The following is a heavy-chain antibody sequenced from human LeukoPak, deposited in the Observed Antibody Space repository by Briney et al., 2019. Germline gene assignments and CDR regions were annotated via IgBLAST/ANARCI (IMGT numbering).Heavy chain of an antibody. CDR2: ISYDGSNK. J-gene: IGHJ1*01. CDR3: AKDQVVWFLSMSGYFQH. D-gene: IGHD3-10*01. V-gene: IGHV3-30*18. Sequence: PGGSLRLSCAASGFTFSSYGMHWVRQAPGKGLEWVAVISYDGSNKYYADSVKGRFTISRDNSKNTLYLQMNSLRAEDTAVYYCAKDQVVWFLSMSGYFQHWGQGTLVTVSS. CDR1: GFTFSSYG.